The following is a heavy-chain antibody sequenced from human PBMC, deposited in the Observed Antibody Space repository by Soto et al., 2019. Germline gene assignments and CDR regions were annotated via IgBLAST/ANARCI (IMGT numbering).Heavy chain of an antibody. J-gene: IGHJ6*02. D-gene: IGHD3-22*01. CDR3: AKGGSGNYLTYYYYYGMDV. CDR2: ISYDGNNK. Sequence: GGSLRLSCAASGLTFNMYAFHWVRQVPGKGLEWVAVISYDGNNKYYADSVKGRFTISRDNSKNTVYLQMNNLRAEDTAMYYCAKGGSGNYLTYYYYYGMDVWGQGTTVTVSS. V-gene: IGHV3-30*04. CDR1: GLTFNMYA.